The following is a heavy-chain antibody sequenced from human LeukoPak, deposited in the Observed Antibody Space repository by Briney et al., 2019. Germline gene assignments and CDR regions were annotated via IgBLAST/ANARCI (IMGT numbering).Heavy chain of an antibody. CDR2: INPNSGGT. Sequence: ASVKVSCKPSGYAFSAYSIHWVRQAPGQGLEWMGWINPNSGGTKNEQKFQGRVTMTRDTAISTAYMELSSLRSDDTAIYYCARLSYFGYWGQGTLVTVSS. CDR1: GYAFSAYS. CDR3: ARLSYFGY. V-gene: IGHV1-2*02. J-gene: IGHJ4*02. D-gene: IGHD3-10*01.